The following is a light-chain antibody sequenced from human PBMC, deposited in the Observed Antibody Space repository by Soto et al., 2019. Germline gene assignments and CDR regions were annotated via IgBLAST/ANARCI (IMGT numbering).Light chain of an antibody. J-gene: IGKJ1*01. Sequence: EIVLTQSPGTLSLSPGERVTLSCRASQSVRSTSLAWYQQKPGQAPRLLIYAASSRATGSPDRFSGSGSGKDFTLTISRLVSEDVAVYYCQQYSSSPNTVGRGTNVEIK. CDR3: QQYSSSPNT. CDR1: QSVRSTS. CDR2: AAS. V-gene: IGKV3-20*01.